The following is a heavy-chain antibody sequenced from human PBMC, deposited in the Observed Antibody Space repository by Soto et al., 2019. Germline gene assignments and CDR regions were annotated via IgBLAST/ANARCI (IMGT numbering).Heavy chain of an antibody. CDR2: IYPGDSDT. D-gene: IGHD3-10*01. CDR1: GYSFTSYF. V-gene: IGHV5-51*01. CDR3: ARQQDYYGSGSYPYYYYGMDV. J-gene: IGHJ6*02. Sequence: GESLNISCDVSGYSFTSYFIGWVRQMPGKGLEWTGIIYPGDSDTRYSPSFQGQVTISADKSISTAYLQWSSLKASDTAMYYCARQQDYYGSGSYPYYYYGMDVWGQGTTVTVSS.